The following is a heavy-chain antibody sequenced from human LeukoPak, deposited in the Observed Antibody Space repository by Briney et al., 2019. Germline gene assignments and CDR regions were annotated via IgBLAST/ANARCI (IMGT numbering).Heavy chain of an antibody. V-gene: IGHV4-38-2*02. D-gene: IGHD6-13*01. CDR2: INHSGST. J-gene: IGHJ3*02. Sequence: TTLETLSLTCTVSGYSLSSGYYWGWIRQPPGKGLEWIGEINHSGSTNYNPSLKSRVTISVDTSKNQFSLKLSSVTAAGTAVYYCAGSIAAAGTRAFDIWGQGTMITVSS. CDR3: AGSIAAAGTRAFDI. CDR1: GYSLSSGYY.